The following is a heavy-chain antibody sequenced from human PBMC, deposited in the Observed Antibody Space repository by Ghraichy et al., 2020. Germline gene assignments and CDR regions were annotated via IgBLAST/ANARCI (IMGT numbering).Heavy chain of an antibody. CDR3: ARVYGSGSCYFDY. CDR2: IYHSGST. J-gene: IGHJ4*02. Sequence: SETLSLPCAVSGGSISSSNWWSWVRQPPGKGLEWIGEIYHSGSTNYNPSLKSRVTISVDKSKNQFSLKLSSVTAADTAVYYCARVYGSGSCYFDYWGQGTLVTVSS. CDR1: GGSISSSNW. V-gene: IGHV4-4*02. D-gene: IGHD3-10*01.